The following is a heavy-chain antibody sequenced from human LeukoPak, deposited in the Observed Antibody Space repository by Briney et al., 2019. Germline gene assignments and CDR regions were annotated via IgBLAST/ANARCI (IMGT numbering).Heavy chain of an antibody. CDR3: ARGYCSRSSCYDYFDY. Sequence: GGSLRLSCAASGFTVSSNHMSWVRQAPGKGLEWVSVIYGGGSTYYADSVKGRFTISRDNPKNTLYLQMNSLRAEDTAVYYCARGYCSRSSCYDYFDYWGQGTLVTVYS. CDR2: IYGGGST. D-gene: IGHD2-2*01. CDR1: GFTVSSNH. J-gene: IGHJ4*02. V-gene: IGHV3-53*01.